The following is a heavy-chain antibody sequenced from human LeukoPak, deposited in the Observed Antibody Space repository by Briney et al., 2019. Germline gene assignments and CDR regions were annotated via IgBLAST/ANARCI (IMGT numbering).Heavy chain of an antibody. J-gene: IGHJ4*02. CDR1: GFTFSSYW. V-gene: IGHV3-74*01. D-gene: IGHD5-18*01. CDR2: INSDGSTT. CDR3: ASLDTAMVTWRDN. Sequence: TGGSLRLSCAASGFTFSSYWMHWVRQAPGKGLVWVSRINSDGSTTNYADSVKGRFTISRDNAKNSLFLQMNSLRVEDTAVYYCASLDTAMVTWRDNWGQGTLVTVPS.